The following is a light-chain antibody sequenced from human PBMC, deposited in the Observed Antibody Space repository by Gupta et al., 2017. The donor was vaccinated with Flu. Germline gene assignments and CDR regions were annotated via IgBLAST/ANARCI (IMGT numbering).Light chain of an antibody. V-gene: IGKV2-30*01. CDR3: MQGAHWPWA. CDR2: QVS. Sequence: ISCRASQGLVYSDGNTYLHWFQQRPGQSPRRLIYQVSYRDSGVPDRFSGSGSGTDFTLKISRVEAEDVGIYFCMQGAHWPWAFGQGTTVEIK. J-gene: IGKJ1*01. CDR1: QGLVYSDGNTY.